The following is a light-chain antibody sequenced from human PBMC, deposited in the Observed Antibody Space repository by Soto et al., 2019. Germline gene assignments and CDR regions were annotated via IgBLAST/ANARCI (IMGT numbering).Light chain of an antibody. CDR3: QRYNGH. CDR1: QTINDW. CDR2: GAS. V-gene: IGKV1-5*01. J-gene: IGKJ4*01. Sequence: TQMTQSPPTLSASVGDRVTITCRASQTINDWLAWYQQKPGKAPKLLIYGASTLESGVPSRFSGSGSGTEFTLTINSLQPDDFAIYYCQRYNGHFGGGTKVDIK.